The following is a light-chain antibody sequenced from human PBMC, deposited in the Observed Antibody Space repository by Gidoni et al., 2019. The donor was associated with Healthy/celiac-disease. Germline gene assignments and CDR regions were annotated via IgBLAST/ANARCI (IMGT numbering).Light chain of an antibody. J-gene: IGKJ1*01. Sequence: IVMTQQPRSLSVTPGQTGSISCKSSQRRLHSNGKTYWYWYLQTPGQPPPRLTYDVSNRVSGVPDRFSGSGSGTDFTLKISRVEAEDAGVYYCMQSIPPKRTFGQGTKVEIK. V-gene: IGKV2D-29*01. CDR1: QRRLHSNGKTY. CDR2: DVS. CDR3: MQSIPPKRT.